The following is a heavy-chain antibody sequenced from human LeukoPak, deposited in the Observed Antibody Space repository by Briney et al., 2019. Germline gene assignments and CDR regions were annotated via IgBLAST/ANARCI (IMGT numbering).Heavy chain of an antibody. CDR1: GYAFTSYD. J-gene: IGHJ4*02. CDR2: MSPTSGGT. Sequence: GASVKVSCKASGYAFTSYDISWVRQAPGQGFEWLGWMSPTSGGTGYAEEFQGRVTMTRDISKNTAYMELTGLTSGDTAIYYCARGESALWFGEVNPWGQGTLVVVSS. CDR3: ARGESALWFGEVNP. V-gene: IGHV1-8*01. D-gene: IGHD3-10*01.